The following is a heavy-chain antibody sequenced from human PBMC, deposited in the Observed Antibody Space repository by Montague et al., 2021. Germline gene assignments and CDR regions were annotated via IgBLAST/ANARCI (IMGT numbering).Heavy chain of an antibody. J-gene: IGHJ4*02. CDR2: RPERNN. CDR3: ARTSASSDY. Sequence: RPERNNDYAVSVKSRITINPDTSKNQISLQLNSVTPEDTAMYYCARTSASSDYWGQGTLVTVSS. V-gene: IGHV6-1*01. D-gene: IGHD1-26*01.